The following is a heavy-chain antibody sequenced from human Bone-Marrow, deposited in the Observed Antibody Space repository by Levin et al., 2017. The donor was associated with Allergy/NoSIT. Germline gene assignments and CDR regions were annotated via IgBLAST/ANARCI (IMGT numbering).Heavy chain of an antibody. CDR2: INYSGTT. Sequence: SETLSLTCSVSGASFTSNTPYWGWIRQPPGKGLEWIGSINYSGTTYHNPSLKSRLTVSGDTSKNQFSLRLTSVTAADTGVYYCARLNYSDSLNFYGMDVWGQGTTVTVS. V-gene: IGHV4-39*01. CDR1: GASFTSNTPY. CDR3: ARLNYSDSLNFYGMDV. D-gene: IGHD4-11*01. J-gene: IGHJ6*02.